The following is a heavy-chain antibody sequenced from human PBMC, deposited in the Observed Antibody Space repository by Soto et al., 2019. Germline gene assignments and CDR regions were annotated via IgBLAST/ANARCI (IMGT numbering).Heavy chain of an antibody. J-gene: IGHJ4*02. CDR2: TKNKANRYTT. V-gene: IGHV3-72*01. D-gene: IGHD1-26*01. Sequence: ESGGGLVQPGGSLRLSCAASGFTLSDHYMDWVRQAPGKGLEWVGRTKNKANRYTTEYAASVNGRFTISREDSKNSLYLQMNSLKTEDTAVYYCARWVSGSPDNWGQGTLVTVSS. CDR1: GFTLSDHY. CDR3: ARWVSGSPDN.